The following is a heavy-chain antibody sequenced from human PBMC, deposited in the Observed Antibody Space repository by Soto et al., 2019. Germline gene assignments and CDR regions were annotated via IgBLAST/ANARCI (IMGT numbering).Heavy chain of an antibody. CDR1: GGSISSGGYY. Sequence: SETLSLTSTVSGGSISSGGYYWSWIRQHPGKGMEWIGYIYYSGSTYYNPSLKSRVTISVDTSKNQFSLKLSSVTAADTAVYYCARDGVGYCTNGVCRKNWFDPWGQGTLVTVSS. CDR3: ARDGVGYCTNGVCRKNWFDP. CDR2: IYYSGST. D-gene: IGHD2-8*01. V-gene: IGHV4-31*03. J-gene: IGHJ5*02.